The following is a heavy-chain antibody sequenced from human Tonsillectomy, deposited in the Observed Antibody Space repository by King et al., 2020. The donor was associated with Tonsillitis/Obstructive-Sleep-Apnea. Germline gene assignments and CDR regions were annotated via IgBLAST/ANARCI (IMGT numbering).Heavy chain of an antibody. CDR3: TTDPALMTTVLGINY. V-gene: IGHV3-15*07. CDR2: IKSKTDGGTT. CDR1: GFTFSNAW. D-gene: IGHD4-17*01. J-gene: IGHJ4*02. Sequence: VQLVQSGGGLVKPGGSLRLSCAASGFTFSNAWMNWVRQAPGKGLEWVGRIKSKTDGGTTDYAAPVKGRFTISRDDSKNTLYLQMNSLKTEDTAVYYCTTDPALMTTVLGINYWGQGTLVTVSS.